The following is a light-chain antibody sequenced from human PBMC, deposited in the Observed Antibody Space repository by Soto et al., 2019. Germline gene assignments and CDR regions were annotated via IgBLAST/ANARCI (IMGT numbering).Light chain of an antibody. Sequence: QAVVTQEPSMTVSPGGTVTLTCGSSTGGVTSGHWPYWFQQKAGQAPRTLIYDATNKHSWTPVRFSGSLLGGKAALTLSGAQPEDEDEYYCSLSFGGTVVFGGGTKLTVL. V-gene: IGLV7-46*01. J-gene: IGLJ2*01. CDR1: TGGVTSGHW. CDR2: DAT. CDR3: SLSFGGTVV.